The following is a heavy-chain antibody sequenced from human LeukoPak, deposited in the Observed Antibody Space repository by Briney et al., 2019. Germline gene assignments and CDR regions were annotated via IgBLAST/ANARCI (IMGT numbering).Heavy chain of an antibody. V-gene: IGHV3-66*01. Sequence: GSLRLSCAASGFTVSSNYMSWVRQAPGKGLEWVSVIYSGGSTYYADSVKGRFTISRDNSKNTLYLQMNSLRAEDTAVYYCARVGRIAAAGTGENDYWGQGTLVTVSS. CDR3: ARVGRIAAAGTGENDY. CDR2: IYSGGST. J-gene: IGHJ4*02. CDR1: GFTVSSNY. D-gene: IGHD6-13*01.